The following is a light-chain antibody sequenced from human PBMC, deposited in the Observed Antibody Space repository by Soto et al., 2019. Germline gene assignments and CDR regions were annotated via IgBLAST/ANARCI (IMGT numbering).Light chain of an antibody. J-gene: IGLJ1*01. CDR2: EGN. V-gene: IGLV2-14*02. CDR3: VSFTTSRSYV. CDR1: SSDVGSYKL. Sequence: QSALTQPASVSGSPGQSITISCTGTSSDVGSYKLVSWYQQHPGKAPKLIIYEGNKRPSGLSNRFSGSKSGNTASLTISGLQAEDEADYYCVSFTTSRSYVFGTGTKLTVL.